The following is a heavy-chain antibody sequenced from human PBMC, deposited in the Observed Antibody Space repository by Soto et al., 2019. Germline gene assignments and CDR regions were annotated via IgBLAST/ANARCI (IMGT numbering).Heavy chain of an antibody. V-gene: IGHV1-46*01. D-gene: IGHD6-13*01. Sequence: QVQLVQSGAEVKEPGASVKVSCKASGYNFASNHMHWVRQIPGQGLEWMGIIHPTDGSTSYAQRFRGRITLTRDAPTHTDYMELRGLTSEDTAVYYCVRDRFRSWTFDYWGQGTLLTVSS. J-gene: IGHJ4*02. CDR1: GYNFASNH. CDR3: VRDRFRSWTFDY. CDR2: IHPTDGST.